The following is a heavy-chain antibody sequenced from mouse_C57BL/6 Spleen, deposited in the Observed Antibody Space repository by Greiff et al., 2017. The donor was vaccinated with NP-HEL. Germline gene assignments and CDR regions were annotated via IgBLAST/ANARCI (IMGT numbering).Heavy chain of an antibody. Sequence: EVQGVESGGGLVKPGGSLKLSCAASGFTFSDYGMHWVRQAPEKGLEWVAYISSGSSTIYYADTVKGRFTISRDNAKNNLFLQMTSLRSEDTAMYYCARNYYGSSYGFAYWGQGTLVTDAA. D-gene: IGHD1-1*01. CDR2: ISSGSSTI. V-gene: IGHV5-17*01. CDR1: GFTFSDYG. J-gene: IGHJ3*01. CDR3: ARNYYGSSYGFAY.